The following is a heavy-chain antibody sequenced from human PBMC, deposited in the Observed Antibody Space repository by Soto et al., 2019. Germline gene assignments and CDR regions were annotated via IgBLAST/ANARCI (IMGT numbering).Heavy chain of an antibody. V-gene: IGHV1-69*01. D-gene: IGHD6-13*01. Sequence: QVQLVQSGSEVKKPGSSVRVSCKTSGGTFSSFIISWVRQAPGQGLEWMGEIIPIFASANYAHNFQGRVTITADGSTSTAYMELSSLRSEDTAVYYCARAFSSNRDFLDYWGQGTLVTVSS. CDR1: GGTFSSFI. CDR3: ARAFSSNRDFLDY. J-gene: IGHJ4*02. CDR2: IIPIFASA.